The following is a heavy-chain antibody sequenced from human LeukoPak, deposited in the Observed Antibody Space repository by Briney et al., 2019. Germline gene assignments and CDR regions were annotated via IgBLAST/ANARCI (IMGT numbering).Heavy chain of an antibody. CDR3: AREAAMGPGQFDY. Sequence: PSETLSLACTVSGGSISSYYWGWIGQPPGKGLEWIGYIYYSGSTNYNPSLKSRVTISVDTSKNQFSLKLSSVTAADTAVYYCAREAAMGPGQFDYWAQGTLVTVSS. V-gene: IGHV4-59*01. CDR1: GGSISSYY. CDR2: IYYSGST. D-gene: IGHD5-18*01. J-gene: IGHJ4*02.